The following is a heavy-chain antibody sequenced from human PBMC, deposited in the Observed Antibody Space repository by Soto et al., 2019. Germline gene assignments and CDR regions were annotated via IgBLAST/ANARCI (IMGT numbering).Heavy chain of an antibody. CDR3: HARGPLPTAGNGEYYYYGMDV. V-gene: IGHV4-59*11. CDR1: GGSISNHN. D-gene: IGHD1-26*01. J-gene: IGHJ6*02. Sequence: SETLSLTCSDSGGSISNHNWGWIRLPPGKGLEWIGYIRDDGSTSYNPSLSSRVTMSLDTSKKEFSLKLTSVTAADTAVYYCHARGPLPTAGNGEYYYYGMDVWGQGTTVTVSS. CDR2: IRDDGST.